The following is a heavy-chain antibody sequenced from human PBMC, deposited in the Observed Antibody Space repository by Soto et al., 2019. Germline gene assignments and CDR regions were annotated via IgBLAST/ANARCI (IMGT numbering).Heavy chain of an antibody. CDR3: ARGWGKYFDF. D-gene: IGHD3-16*01. J-gene: IGHJ2*01. Sequence: SETLSLTCTVSGGSISSSSYYWAWIRQPPGKGLEWIGSIYYSGITYYNPSLKSRVMISIETSKNQFSLNLQSVTPADTAVYYCARGWGKYFDFWGRGTLVTVSS. V-gene: IGHV4-39*07. CDR2: IYYSGIT. CDR1: GGSISSSSYY.